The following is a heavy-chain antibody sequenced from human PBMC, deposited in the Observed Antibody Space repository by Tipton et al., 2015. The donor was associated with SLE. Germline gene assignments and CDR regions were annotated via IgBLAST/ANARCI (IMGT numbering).Heavy chain of an antibody. J-gene: IGHJ3*02. D-gene: IGHD2-21*01. Sequence: TLSLTCTVSGGSISSGGYYWSWLRQHPGKGLEWIGYIYYSGSTYYNPSLKSRVTISVDTSKNQFSLKLSSVTAADTAVYYCARDSYCGGDCSIWAFDIWGQGTMVTVSS. CDR1: GGSISSGGYY. V-gene: IGHV4-31*03. CDR2: IYYSGST. CDR3: ARDSYCGGDCSIWAFDI.